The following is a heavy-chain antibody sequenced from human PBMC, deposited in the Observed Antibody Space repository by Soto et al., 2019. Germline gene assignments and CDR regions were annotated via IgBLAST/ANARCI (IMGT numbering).Heavy chain of an antibody. D-gene: IGHD6-13*01. CDR2: IYPGDSDT. CDR3: ARTSAAGKYYSGMYV. J-gene: IGHJ6*02. V-gene: IGHV5-51*01. CDR1: GYSFTSYW. Sequence: PGESLKISCKGSGYSFTSYWIGWVRQMPGKGLEWMGIIYPGDSDTRYSPSFQGQVTISADKSISTAYLQWSSLKASDTAMYYCARTSAAGKYYSGMYVWGQGTTVTVSS.